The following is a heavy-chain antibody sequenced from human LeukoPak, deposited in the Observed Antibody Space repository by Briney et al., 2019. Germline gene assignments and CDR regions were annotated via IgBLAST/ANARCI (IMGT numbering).Heavy chain of an antibody. J-gene: IGHJ6*04. CDR2: ISSGGDIM. V-gene: IGHV3-11*04. Sequence: PGGSLRLSCAASGLRFSDYYVSWIRQAPGKGLQWVSYISSGGDIMHYADSVKGRFTISRDNAKNSLYLQMNSLRAEDTAVYYCAELGITMIGGVWGKGTTVTISS. D-gene: IGHD3-10*02. CDR3: AELGITMIGGV. CDR1: GLRFSDYY.